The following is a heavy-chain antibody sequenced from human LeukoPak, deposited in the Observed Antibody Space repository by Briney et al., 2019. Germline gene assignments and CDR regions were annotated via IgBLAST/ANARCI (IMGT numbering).Heavy chain of an antibody. Sequence: PGGSLRLSCVAPGLTFSSYWMTWGRQAPGKALEWVANIKEDGSAKSYVDSVKGRFTISRDNAKNSLYLQMDSLRVEDTAVYYCARDYDYFSGHNLDAYDIWGQGTTVTVSS. CDR3: ARDYDYFSGHNLDAYDI. J-gene: IGHJ3*02. CDR2: IKEDGSAK. V-gene: IGHV3-7*01. D-gene: IGHD2-15*01. CDR1: GLTFSSYW.